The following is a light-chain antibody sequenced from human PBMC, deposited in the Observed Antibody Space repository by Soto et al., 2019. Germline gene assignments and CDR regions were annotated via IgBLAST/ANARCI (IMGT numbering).Light chain of an antibody. V-gene: IGKV1-12*01. CDR1: QGVNAW. Sequence: DTQMTQSPSSVSASVGDRVTITCRASQGVNAWLAWYQKKPGKGPELLIYEASTLHSGVPSRFSGSGSGTDFTLTISSLQPEDFATYYCQQANSFPLTFGGGTKVEVQ. J-gene: IGKJ4*01. CDR3: QQANSFPLT. CDR2: EAS.